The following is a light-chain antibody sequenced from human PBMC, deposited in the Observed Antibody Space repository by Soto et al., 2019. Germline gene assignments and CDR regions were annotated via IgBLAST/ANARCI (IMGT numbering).Light chain of an antibody. Sequence: DIQMTQSPSTLSASVGDRVTITCRASQSIGDSLAWYQQKPGKAPKVLISDASRLETGVPSRFSGSGYGTDFTLTITSLQTDDFGTYHCQQYDVHPKTFGQGTKVDIK. J-gene: IGKJ1*01. CDR2: DAS. V-gene: IGKV1-5*01. CDR1: QSIGDS. CDR3: QQYDVHPKT.